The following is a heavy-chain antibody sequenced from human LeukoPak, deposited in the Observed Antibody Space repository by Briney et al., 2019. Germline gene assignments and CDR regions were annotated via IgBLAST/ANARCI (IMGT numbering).Heavy chain of an antibody. CDR2: IKSKRDGGTA. J-gene: IGHJ4*02. CDR1: GFTFSYAW. Sequence: KAGGSLRLSCAASGFTFSYAWMSWVRQAPGKGLEWVGRIKSKRDGGTADSAATVKGRFTIARDESKNTVYLQMNSLETEDTAVYYCATDLGSGSLFDYWGQGTLVTVSS. V-gene: IGHV3-15*01. CDR3: ATDLGSGSLFDY. D-gene: IGHD1-26*01.